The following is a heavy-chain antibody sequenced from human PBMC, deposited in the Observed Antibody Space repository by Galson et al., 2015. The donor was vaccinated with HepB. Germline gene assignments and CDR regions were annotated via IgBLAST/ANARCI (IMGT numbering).Heavy chain of an antibody. J-gene: IGHJ6*02. CDR2: IRGSGGST. CDR3: ATTSSSWYGEGQSIFYYYYGMDV. V-gene: IGHV3-23*01. CDR1: GFAFSSYA. Sequence: SLRLSCAASGFAFSSYAMTWVRQAPGKGLEWVSSIRGSGGSTYYADSVKGRFTISRDNYKNTLFLQMNSLRDEDTAVYYCATTSSSWYGEGQSIFYYYYGMDVWGQGTTVTVSS. D-gene: IGHD6-13*01.